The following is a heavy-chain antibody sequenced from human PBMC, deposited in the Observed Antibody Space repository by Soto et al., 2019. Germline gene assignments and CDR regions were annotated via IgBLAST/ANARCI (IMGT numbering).Heavy chain of an antibody. Sequence: GGSLRLSCAASGFTFSSYAMSWVRQAPGKGLEWVSAISGSGGSTYYADSVKGRFTISRDNSKNTLYLQMNSLGAADTAVDYCAKDRVVPAATYFDYWGQGTLVTVSS. CDR1: GFTFSSYA. D-gene: IGHD2-2*01. CDR2: ISGSGGST. J-gene: IGHJ4*02. CDR3: AKDRVVPAATYFDY. V-gene: IGHV3-23*01.